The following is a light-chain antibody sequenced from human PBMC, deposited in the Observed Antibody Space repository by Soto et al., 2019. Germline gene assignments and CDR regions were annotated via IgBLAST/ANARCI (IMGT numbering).Light chain of an antibody. CDR3: QQYESYSPLT. CDR2: DAY. CDR1: QSIRSW. V-gene: IGKV1-5*01. Sequence: DIQMTQSHSILSASVGDRVTITCRASQSIRSWLAWYQQKPGKAPKLLIYDAYSLESGVPSRFSGRRSGTEFTLTIAGLQPEDFATYYCQQYESYSPLTFGGGTKVDVK. J-gene: IGKJ4*01.